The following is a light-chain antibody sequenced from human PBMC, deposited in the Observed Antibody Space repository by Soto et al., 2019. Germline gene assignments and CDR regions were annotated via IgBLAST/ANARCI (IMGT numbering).Light chain of an antibody. CDR2: GAS. Sequence: EILLTQSPGTLSLSPWERATLSCRASQRVSSTYLAWYQQKPGQAPRLLIYGASNRATGIPDRFSGSGSGTDFTLTISRLEPEDFAVYYCQQYGSFSWTFGQGTKVDIK. V-gene: IGKV3-20*01. CDR3: QQYGSFSWT. CDR1: QRVSSTY. J-gene: IGKJ1*01.